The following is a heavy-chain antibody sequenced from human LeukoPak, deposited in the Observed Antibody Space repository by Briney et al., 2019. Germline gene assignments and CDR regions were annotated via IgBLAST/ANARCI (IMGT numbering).Heavy chain of an antibody. J-gene: IGHJ4*02. Sequence: RGSLRLSCAASGFTVSSNYMNWVRQAPGKGLEWVSALYSVGNTFYADSVQGRFTISRDNTKNTLYLQMNSLRPEDTAVYYCARAREYLAIDYWGQGTLVTVSS. D-gene: IGHD2/OR15-2a*01. CDR2: LYSVGNT. CDR1: GFTVSSNY. V-gene: IGHV3-66*02. CDR3: ARAREYLAIDY.